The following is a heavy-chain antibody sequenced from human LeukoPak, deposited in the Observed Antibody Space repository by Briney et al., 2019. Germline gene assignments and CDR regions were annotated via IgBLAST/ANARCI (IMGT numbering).Heavy chain of an antibody. CDR1: GISSSNYS. Sequence: GGSLRLSCAASGISSSNYSMNWVRQAPGKGLEWVSLISSSSRFIYYGYSVKGRFTISRDNAKKSLYLQMNSLRAEDTAVYYCARTVYCSGGGCFWYFDLWGRGTLVTVSS. CDR2: ISSSSRFI. V-gene: IGHV3-21*01. J-gene: IGHJ2*01. D-gene: IGHD2-15*01. CDR3: ARTVYCSGGGCFWYFDL.